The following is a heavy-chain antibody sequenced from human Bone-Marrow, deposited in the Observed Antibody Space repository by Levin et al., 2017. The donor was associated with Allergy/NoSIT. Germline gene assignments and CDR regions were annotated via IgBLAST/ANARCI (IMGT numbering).Heavy chain of an antibody. D-gene: IGHD6-13*01. J-gene: IGHJ4*02. Sequence: RASVKVSCKASGYTFTGYYMHWVRQAPGKGLEWMGWVNPNSGGTNYAQKFQGRVTMARDTSISTAYMELSRLGSDDTVVYYCARGLSAAAGSSDRSLYDYWGQGTLVTVSS. V-gene: IGHV1-2*02. CDR2: VNPNSGGT. CDR1: GYTFTGYY. CDR3: ARGLSAAAGSSDRSLYDY.